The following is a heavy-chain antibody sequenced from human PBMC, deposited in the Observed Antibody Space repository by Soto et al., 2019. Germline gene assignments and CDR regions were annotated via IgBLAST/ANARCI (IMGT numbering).Heavy chain of an antibody. CDR2: TYYRSKWYN. J-gene: IGHJ4*02. Sequence: SQTLSLPCAISGDSVSSNSAAWNWIGQSPSRGLEWLGRTYYRSKWYNDYAVSVKSRITINPDTSKNQFSLQLNSVTPEDTAVYYCASGPSTIFGVSRYYFDYWGQGTLVTVSS. CDR1: GDSVSSNSAA. D-gene: IGHD3-3*01. V-gene: IGHV6-1*01. CDR3: ASGPSTIFGVSRYYFDY.